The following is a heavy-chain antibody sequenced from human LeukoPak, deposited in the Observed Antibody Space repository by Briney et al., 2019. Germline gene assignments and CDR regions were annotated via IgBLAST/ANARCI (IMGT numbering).Heavy chain of an antibody. J-gene: IGHJ4*02. V-gene: IGHV3-7*01. Sequence: ETLSLTCAVSGGSISSSNWWSWVRQAPGKGLEWVANIKQDGSEKYYVDSVKGRFTISRDNAKNSLYLQMNSLRAEDTAVYYCARDGGVSDYWGQGTLVTVSS. CDR2: IKQDGSEK. CDR1: GGSISSSNW. CDR3: ARDGGVSDY. D-gene: IGHD2-15*01.